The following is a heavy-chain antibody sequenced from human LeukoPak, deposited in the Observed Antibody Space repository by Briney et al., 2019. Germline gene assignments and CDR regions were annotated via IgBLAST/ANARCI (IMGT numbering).Heavy chain of an antibody. CDR2: IYYSGRT. J-gene: IGHJ1*01. CDR1: GVSISSTSYC. V-gene: IGHV4-39*01. CDR3: AGQPENTRGFY. D-gene: IGHD2-2*01. Sequence: TSETLSLTCTVSGVSISSTSYCWGWIRQPPGKGLEWIGSIYYSGRTYYNPSLKSRLTISVDTSKNQFSLRLTSVTAADTAVYFCAGQPENTRGFYWGQGTLVTVSS.